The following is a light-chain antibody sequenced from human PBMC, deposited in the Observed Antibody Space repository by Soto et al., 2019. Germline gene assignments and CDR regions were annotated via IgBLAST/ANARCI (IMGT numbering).Light chain of an antibody. CDR2: GAS. CDR3: QKYNSAPPT. V-gene: IGKV3-15*01. CDR1: QSVSRN. Sequence: EVVLTQSPATLSVSPGDRATLSCRASQSVSRNLAWYQQKPGQAPRLLIYGASTRATGVPARFSGSGSGTDFTLTISSLQPEDVATYYCQKYNSAPPTFGPGTRVDI. J-gene: IGKJ3*01.